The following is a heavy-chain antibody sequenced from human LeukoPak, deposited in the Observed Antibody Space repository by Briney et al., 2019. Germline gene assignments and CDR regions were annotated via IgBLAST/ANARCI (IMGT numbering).Heavy chain of an antibody. CDR3: AKERYSRFDY. CDR2: VTYSGAPT. J-gene: IGHJ4*02. D-gene: IGHD5-18*01. Sequence: GGSLRLSCAASGFTFSDYAMSWVRQAPGKGLEWVSAVTYSGAPTYYADSVKGRFTISRDNSKNTLYLQMNSLGAEDTAVYYCAKERYSRFDYWGQGTLVTVSS. V-gene: IGHV3-23*01. CDR1: GFTFSDYA.